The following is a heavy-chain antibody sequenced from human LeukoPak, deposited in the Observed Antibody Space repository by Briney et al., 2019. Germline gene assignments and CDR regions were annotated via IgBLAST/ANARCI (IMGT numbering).Heavy chain of an antibody. Sequence: SETLSLTCAVYGGSFSGYYWSWIRQPPGKGLEWIGEINHSGSTNYIPSLKSRVTISVDTSKNQFSLKLSSVTAADTAVYYCARAFCSGSYYKTTNFDYWGQGTLVTVSS. V-gene: IGHV4-34*01. J-gene: IGHJ4*02. CDR2: INHSGST. CDR3: ARAFCSGSYYKTTNFDY. CDR1: GGSFSGYY. D-gene: IGHD3-10*01.